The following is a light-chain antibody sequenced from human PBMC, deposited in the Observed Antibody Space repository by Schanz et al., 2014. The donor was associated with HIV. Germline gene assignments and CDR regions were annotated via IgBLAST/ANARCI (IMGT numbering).Light chain of an antibody. J-gene: IGLJ2*01. CDR1: SSNIGTNT. CDR3: SSYADINNLV. CDR2: NAY. Sequence: QSVLTQPPSASGTPGQRVTISCSGSSSNIGTNTVNWYQQLPGTAPKLLIYNAYLRPSGVPDRFSGSTSDTSASLAISGLQSEDEADYYCSSYADINNLVFGGGTKLTVL. V-gene: IGLV1-44*01.